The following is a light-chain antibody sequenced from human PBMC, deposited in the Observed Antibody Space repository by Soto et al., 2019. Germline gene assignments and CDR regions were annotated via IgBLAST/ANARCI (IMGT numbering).Light chain of an antibody. CDR3: QQLNSYPLT. Sequence: DIQLTKSPSFLSASVGDRVTITCRASQGISSYLAWYQQKPGKAPKRLIYAASTLQSGVPSRFSGSGSGTEFTLTISSLQPEDFATDYCQQLNSYPLTFGGGTKVDIK. J-gene: IGKJ4*01. CDR2: AAS. CDR1: QGISSY. V-gene: IGKV1-9*01.